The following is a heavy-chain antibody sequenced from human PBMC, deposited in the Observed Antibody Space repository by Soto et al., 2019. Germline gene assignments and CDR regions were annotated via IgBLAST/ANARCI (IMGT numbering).Heavy chain of an antibody. CDR3: ARTEMGGFDF. Sequence: ASETLSLTCTVSGGSIRNHYWSRIRQPPGKGLEWIAYYYSGSTNYNPSLKSRVTISVDTSKNQMSLILTSVTAADTAVYYCARTEMGGFDFWGQGMLVTVSS. CDR2: YYSGST. V-gene: IGHV4-59*11. J-gene: IGHJ5*01. D-gene: IGHD3-16*01. CDR1: GGSIRNHY.